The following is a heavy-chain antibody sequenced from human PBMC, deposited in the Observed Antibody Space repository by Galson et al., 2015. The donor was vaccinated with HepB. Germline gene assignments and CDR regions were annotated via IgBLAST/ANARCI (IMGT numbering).Heavy chain of an antibody. CDR3: AKDGCSTISCYIDR. CDR2: FSWDSGSI. CDR1: GFNFDVYA. D-gene: IGHD2-2*02. Sequence: FLRLSCAASGFNFDVYAIHWVRHAPGEGLDGVSGFSWDSGSIDYADSVKGRFTTSRDNAKKALYLQMNSLRGEDTALYYCAKDGCSTISCYIDRGGQGTLVTVSS. J-gene: IGHJ5*02. V-gene: IGHV3-9*01.